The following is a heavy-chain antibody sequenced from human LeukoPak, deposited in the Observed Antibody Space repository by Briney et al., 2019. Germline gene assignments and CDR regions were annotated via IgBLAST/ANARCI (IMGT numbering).Heavy chain of an antibody. D-gene: IGHD3-22*01. Sequence: GGSLRLSCAASGFVFTSFGMHWVRQAPGKGLEWVAVISYDGSNEYYADSVKGRFTISRDNSKNTVYLHMNTLRADDTALYYCAKDQMWSIGAHFYDSSGYYPDSWGQGTLVTVSS. CDR3: AKDQMWSIGAHFYDSSGYYPDS. CDR1: GFVFTSFG. CDR2: ISYDGSNE. J-gene: IGHJ4*02. V-gene: IGHV3-30*18.